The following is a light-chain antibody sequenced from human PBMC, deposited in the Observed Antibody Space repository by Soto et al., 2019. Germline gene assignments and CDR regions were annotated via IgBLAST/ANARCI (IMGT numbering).Light chain of an antibody. CDR2: GAS. CDR1: QSVSGN. CDR3: QQYNNWPPLT. J-gene: IGKJ4*01. Sequence: EIMMTQSPATLSVSPGERATLSCRASQSVSGNLAWYQQKPGQAPRLLIYGASTRATGIPARFSGSGSGTEFTLSISSLQSEDFAVYYCQQYNNWPPLTFGGGTKVEIK. V-gene: IGKV3-15*01.